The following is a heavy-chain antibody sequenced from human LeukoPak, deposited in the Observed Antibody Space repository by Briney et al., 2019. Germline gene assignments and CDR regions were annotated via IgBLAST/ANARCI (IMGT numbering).Heavy chain of an antibody. J-gene: IGHJ4*02. CDR3: ARDPDFSGWGYFDY. Sequence: PGRSLRLSCAASGFTFSSYAMHWVRQAPGKGLEWVAVISYDGSNKYYADSVKGRFTISRHNSKNTLYLQMNSLRAEDTAVYYCARDPDFSGWGYFDYWGQGTLVTVSS. CDR1: GFTFSSYA. D-gene: IGHD6-19*01. CDR2: ISYDGSNK. V-gene: IGHV3-30-3*01.